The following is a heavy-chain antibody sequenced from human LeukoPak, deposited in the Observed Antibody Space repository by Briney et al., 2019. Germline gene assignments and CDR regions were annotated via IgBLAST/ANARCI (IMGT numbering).Heavy chain of an antibody. CDR1: GYTFTSYG. D-gene: IGHD2-15*01. CDR3: ARDIDVLSAFDI. Sequence: ASVKVSCKASGYTFTSYGISWVRQAPGQGLEWMGWISAYNGNTNCAQKLQGRVTMTTDTSTSTAYMELSSLRSEDTAVYYCARDIDVLSAFDIWGQGTMVTVSS. V-gene: IGHV1-18*01. J-gene: IGHJ3*02. CDR2: ISAYNGNT.